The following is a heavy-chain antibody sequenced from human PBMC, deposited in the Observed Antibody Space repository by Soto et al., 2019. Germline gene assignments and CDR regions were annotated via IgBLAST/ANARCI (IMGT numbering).Heavy chain of an antibody. CDR1: GYTLTSYA. J-gene: IGHJ6*02. CDR2: INAGNGNT. V-gene: IGHV1-3*01. Sequence: QVQLVQSGAEVKKPGASVKVSCKASGYTLTSYAMHWVRKAPGQGLGGRGWINAGNGNTKYSQKFQGRVTITRDTSASTAYMELSSLRSEDTAVYYCARDDIVVVVAAKKYYYYGMDVWGQGTTVTVSS. D-gene: IGHD2-15*01. CDR3: ARDDIVVVVAAKKYYYYGMDV.